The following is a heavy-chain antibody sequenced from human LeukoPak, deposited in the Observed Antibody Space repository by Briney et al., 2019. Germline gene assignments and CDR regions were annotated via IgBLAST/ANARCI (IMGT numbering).Heavy chain of an antibody. D-gene: IGHD5-24*01. Sequence: PSGTLSLTCTVSGGSMSTYYWSWIRQPPGKGLEWIGYVHYDGNNDYNPSLKSRVTTSIDTSKKQFSLKLTSVTAADTAVYYCARVKDDNNYDRAFDIWGQGTMVTVSS. CDR1: GGSMSTYY. J-gene: IGHJ3*02. CDR3: ARVKDDNNYDRAFDI. CDR2: VHYDGNN. V-gene: IGHV4-59*01.